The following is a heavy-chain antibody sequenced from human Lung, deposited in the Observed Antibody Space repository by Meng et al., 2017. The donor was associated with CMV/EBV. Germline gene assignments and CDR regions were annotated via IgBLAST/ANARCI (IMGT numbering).Heavy chain of an antibody. Sequence: QGELEESGPGRVKPSGTLPLPCPVSGGSIISSNWGSWVRQPPGKGLEWIGEIYHSGSTNYNPSLKSRVTISVDKSKNQFSLNLSSVTAADTAVYYCARVGQWLPIDYWGQGTLVTVSS. J-gene: IGHJ4*02. V-gene: IGHV4-4*02. CDR2: IYHSGST. CDR1: GGSIISSNW. CDR3: ARVGQWLPIDY. D-gene: IGHD6-19*01.